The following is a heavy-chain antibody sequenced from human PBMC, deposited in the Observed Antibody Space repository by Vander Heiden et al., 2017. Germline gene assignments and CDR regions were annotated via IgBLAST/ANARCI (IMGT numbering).Heavy chain of an antibody. V-gene: IGHV1-2*02. CDR2: IDPNSGII. Sequence: GYTFNGYFMHWVRQAPRQGLEWMGWIDPNSGIINFAQRFLGRVTMTRDTSISTAYMELSRLTSDDTAVYYCARGPSNYYGMDVWGQGTTVTVSS. J-gene: IGHJ6*02. CDR1: GYTFNGYF. CDR3: ARGPSNYYGMDV.